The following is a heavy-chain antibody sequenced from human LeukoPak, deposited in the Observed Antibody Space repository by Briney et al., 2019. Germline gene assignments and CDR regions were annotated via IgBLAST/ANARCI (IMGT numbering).Heavy chain of an antibody. Sequence: GRSLRLSCAASGFTFSSYAMHWVRQAPGKGLEWVAVISYDGSNKYYADSVEGRFTISRDNSKNTLYLQMNSLRAEDTAVYYCARDKMGATFDYWGQGTLVTVSS. J-gene: IGHJ4*02. V-gene: IGHV3-30-3*01. CDR1: GFTFSSYA. CDR2: ISYDGSNK. CDR3: ARDKMGATFDY. D-gene: IGHD1-26*01.